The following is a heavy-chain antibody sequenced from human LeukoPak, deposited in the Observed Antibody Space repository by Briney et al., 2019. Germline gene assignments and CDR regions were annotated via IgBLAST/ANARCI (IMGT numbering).Heavy chain of an antibody. J-gene: IGHJ4*02. D-gene: IGHD3-10*01. V-gene: IGHV3-74*01. CDR2: INTDGSST. CDR3: AKDPLPYGSGSYVDY. CDR1: GFTFSRYW. Sequence: GGSLRLSCAASGFTFSRYWMHWVRQAPGKGLVWVSRINTDGSSTSYADSVKGRFTISRDNAKNTLYLQMNSLRAEDTAVYYCAKDPLPYGSGSYVDYWGQGTLVTVSS.